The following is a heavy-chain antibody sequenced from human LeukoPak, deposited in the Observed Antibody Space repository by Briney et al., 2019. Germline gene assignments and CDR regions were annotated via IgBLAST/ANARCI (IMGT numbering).Heavy chain of an antibody. J-gene: IGHJ4*02. CDR1: GYTFTDYY. CDR3: ATDDHSSSLV. V-gene: IGHV1-69-2*01. Sequence: ASVKISXKVSGYTFTDYYMHWVQQAPGKGLEWMGLVDPEDGETIYAEKFQGRVTITADTSTDTAYMELSSLRSEDTAVYYCATDDHSSSLVWGQGTLVTVSS. CDR2: VDPEDGET. D-gene: IGHD6-13*01.